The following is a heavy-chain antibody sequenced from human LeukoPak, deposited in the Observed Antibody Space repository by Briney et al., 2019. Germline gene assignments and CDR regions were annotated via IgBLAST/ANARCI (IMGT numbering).Heavy chain of an antibody. CDR3: ARVGVPAAIPTFDY. D-gene: IGHD2-2*01. J-gene: IGHJ4*02. CDR2: IYHSGST. Sequence: SETLSLTCAVSGYSISSGYYWGWIRQPPGKGLEWIGSIYHSGSTYYNPSLKSRVTISVDTSKNQFSLKLSSVTAADTAVYYCARVGVPAAIPTFDYWGQGTLVTVSS. V-gene: IGHV4-38-2*01. CDR1: GYSISSGYY.